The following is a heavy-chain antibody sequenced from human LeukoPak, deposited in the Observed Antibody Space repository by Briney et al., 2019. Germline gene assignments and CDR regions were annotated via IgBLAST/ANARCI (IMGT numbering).Heavy chain of an antibody. Sequence: KPSETLSLTCTVPGGSISSSSYYWGWIRQPPGKGLEWIGSIYYSGSTYYNPSLESRVTISVDTSKNQFSLKLSSVTAADTAVYYCASRVFGPLTFDYWGQGTLVTVSS. V-gene: IGHV4-39*01. CDR1: GGSISSSSYY. CDR2: IYYSGST. D-gene: IGHD3-3*01. J-gene: IGHJ4*02. CDR3: ASRVFGPLTFDY.